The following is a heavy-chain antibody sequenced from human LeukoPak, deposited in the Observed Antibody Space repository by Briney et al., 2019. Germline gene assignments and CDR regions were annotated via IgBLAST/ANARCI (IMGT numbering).Heavy chain of an antibody. D-gene: IGHD1-26*01. CDR3: AKAEVGATTPLYYHGMAV. Sequence: GGSLRLSCAASGFTFSSYGMHWVRQAPGKGLEWVAVISYDGSNKYYADSVKGRFTISRDNSKNTLYLQMNSLRAEDTAVYYCAKAEVGATTPLYYHGMAVWPQGPTVTVPS. V-gene: IGHV3-30*18. CDR2: ISYDGSNK. CDR1: GFTFSSYG. J-gene: IGHJ6*02.